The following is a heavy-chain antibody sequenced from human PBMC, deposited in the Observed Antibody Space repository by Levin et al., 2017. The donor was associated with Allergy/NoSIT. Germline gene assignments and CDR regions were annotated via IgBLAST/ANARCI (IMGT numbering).Heavy chain of an antibody. CDR2: IIPIFGTA. CDR1: GGTFSSYA. Sequence: GGSLRLSCKASGGTFSSYAISWVRQAPGQGLEWMGGIIPIFGTANYAQKFQGRVTITADESTSTAYMELSSLRSEDTAVYYCARAGEIAAATRPFDAFDIWGQGTMVTVSS. J-gene: IGHJ3*02. CDR3: ARAGEIAAATRPFDAFDI. V-gene: IGHV1-69*01. D-gene: IGHD6-13*01.